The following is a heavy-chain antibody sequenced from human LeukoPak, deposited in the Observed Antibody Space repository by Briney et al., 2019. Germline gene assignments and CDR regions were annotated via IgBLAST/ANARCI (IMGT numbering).Heavy chain of an antibody. CDR2: IRADGSGR. J-gene: IGHJ3*02. CDR1: GFTFSHFG. CDR3: ASLRPSSSWYPPDAFDI. D-gene: IGHD6-13*01. Sequence: GGSLRLSCAASGFTFSHFGMHWARQAPGKGLEWVAFIRADGSGRYYADSVNGRFTISRDNAKNSLYLQMNSLRAEDTAVYYCASLRPSSSWYPPDAFDIWGQGTMLTVSS. V-gene: IGHV3-30*02.